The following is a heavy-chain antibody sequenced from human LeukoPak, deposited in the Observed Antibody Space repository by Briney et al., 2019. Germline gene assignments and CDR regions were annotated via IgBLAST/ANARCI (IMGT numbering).Heavy chain of an antibody. CDR1: GFTFNNYG. CDR3: AKDHDFGDYGGTGFDY. J-gene: IGHJ4*02. Sequence: GGSLRLSCAVSGFTFNNYGMSWVRQAPGKGLEWVSAISGSGFNTYYADSVKGRFTISRDYSKNTLFLQMNSLRAEDTAVYYCAKDHDFGDYGGTGFDYWGQGTLVTVSS. D-gene: IGHD4-17*01. CDR2: ISGSGFNT. V-gene: IGHV3-23*01.